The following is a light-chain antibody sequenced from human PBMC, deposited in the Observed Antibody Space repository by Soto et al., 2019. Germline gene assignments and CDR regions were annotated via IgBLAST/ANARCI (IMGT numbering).Light chain of an antibody. J-gene: IGKJ4*01. CDR1: QDITDY. Sequence: DIKMTQTPSSLSASVGDRVTITCQASQDITDYLNWYHQKPGKAPKLLIYGASNLETGVPSRFSGSGSGTDFTFTISSLQPEDIATYYCQQYNSLPLTFGGGTKVEIE. CDR2: GAS. CDR3: QQYNSLPLT. V-gene: IGKV1-33*01.